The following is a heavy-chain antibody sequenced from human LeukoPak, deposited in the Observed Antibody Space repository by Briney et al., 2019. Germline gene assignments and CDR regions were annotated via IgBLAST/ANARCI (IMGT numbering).Heavy chain of an antibody. CDR1: GYTFTGYY. Sequence: ASVKVSCKASGYTFTGYYMHWVRQAPGRGLEWMGWINPNSGGTNYAQKFQGRVTMTRDTSISTAYMELSRLRSDDTAVYYCARANSGHYYYYYMDVWGKGTTVTVSS. D-gene: IGHD6-19*01. J-gene: IGHJ6*03. V-gene: IGHV1-2*02. CDR2: INPNSGGT. CDR3: ARANSGHYYYYYMDV.